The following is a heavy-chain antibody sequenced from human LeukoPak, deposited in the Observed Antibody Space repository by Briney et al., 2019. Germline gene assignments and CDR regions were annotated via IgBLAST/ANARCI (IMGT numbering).Heavy chain of an antibody. CDR3: ARVRRYCSSTRCYEVDY. D-gene: IGHD2-2*01. Sequence: PQTLSLTCTVSGGSIGSGDYYWSWIRQPPGKGLEWIGYIYYSGSTYYNTSLESRVTISVDTSKNQFSLKLSSVTAADTAVYYCARVRRYCSSTRCYEVDYWGQGTLVTVSS. J-gene: IGHJ4*02. V-gene: IGHV4-30-4*01. CDR1: GGSIGSGDYY. CDR2: IYYSGST.